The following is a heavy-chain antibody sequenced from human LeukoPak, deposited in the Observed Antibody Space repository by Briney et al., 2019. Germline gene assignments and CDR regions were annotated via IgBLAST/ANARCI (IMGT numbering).Heavy chain of an antibody. CDR3: ARARGYSSSRFDY. D-gene: IGHD6-6*01. CDR1: GYTFTNYY. Sequence: ASVKVSCKASGYTFTNYYVHWVRQAPGQGLEWMGRINPNSGGTNYAQKFQGWVTMTRDTSISTAYMELSRLRSDDTAVYYCARARGYSSSRFDYWGQGTLVTVSS. J-gene: IGHJ4*02. V-gene: IGHV1-2*04. CDR2: INPNSGGT.